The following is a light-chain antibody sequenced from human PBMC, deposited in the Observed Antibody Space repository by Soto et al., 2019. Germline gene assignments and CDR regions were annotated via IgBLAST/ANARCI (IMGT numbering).Light chain of an antibody. CDR2: EVS. CDR1: SSDVGGYNF. CDR3: GSYSSTTTPEV. V-gene: IGLV2-14*01. J-gene: IGLJ1*01. Sequence: QSALTQPASVSGSPGQSITISCTGASSDVGGYNFVSWYQHHPGTPPKLILYEVSHRPSGVSHRFSGSKSANTASLTISGLQVEDEAHYFCGSYSSTTTPEVFGTGTKVTVL.